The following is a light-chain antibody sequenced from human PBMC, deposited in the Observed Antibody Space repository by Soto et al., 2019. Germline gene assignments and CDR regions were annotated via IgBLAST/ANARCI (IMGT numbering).Light chain of an antibody. Sequence: EIVLTQSPGTLSLSPGERATLSCRASQSVSTNYLAWYQQRPGQAPRLLISGTSSRASGIPDRFSGSGSGTDFTLTISRLEPEDFAVYYCQHYGSSPRTFGQGTKVEIK. CDR3: QHYGSSPRT. V-gene: IGKV3-20*01. CDR2: GTS. CDR1: QSVSTNY. J-gene: IGKJ1*01.